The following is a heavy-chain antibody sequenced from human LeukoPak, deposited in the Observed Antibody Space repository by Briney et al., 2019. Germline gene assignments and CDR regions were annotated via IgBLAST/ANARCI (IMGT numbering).Heavy chain of an antibody. V-gene: IGHV4-34*01. CDR2: INHSGST. Sequence: SGTLSLTCAVYGGSFSGYYWSWIRQPPGKGLEWIGEINHSGSTNYNPSLKSRVTISVDTSKNQFSLKLSSVTAADTAVYYCARVPKNVGNDYWGQGTLVTVSS. D-gene: IGHD1-26*01. J-gene: IGHJ4*02. CDR3: ARVPKNVGNDY. CDR1: GGSFSGYY.